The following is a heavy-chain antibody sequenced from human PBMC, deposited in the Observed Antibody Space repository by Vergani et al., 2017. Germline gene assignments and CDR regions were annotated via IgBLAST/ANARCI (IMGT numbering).Heavy chain of an antibody. D-gene: IGHD4-17*01. CDR2: VYPEDGET. Sequence: EVQLVQSGAEVKKPGATMKISCKVSGYTFTDHYMHWVKQAPGKGLEWMGLVYPEDGETIYAEKFKGRVTIAADTSTDTAHLELSSLRSEDTAVYYCATPQTVTTGGMEVWGQGNTVIVSS. CDR3: ATPQTVTTGGMEV. CDR1: GYTFTDHY. J-gene: IGHJ6*01. V-gene: IGHV1-69-2*01.